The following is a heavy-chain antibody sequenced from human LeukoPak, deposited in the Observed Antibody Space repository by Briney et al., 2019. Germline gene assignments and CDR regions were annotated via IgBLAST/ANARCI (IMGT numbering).Heavy chain of an antibody. CDR1: GGSISGTNW. J-gene: IGHJ4*02. Sequence: SGTLSLTCGVSGGSISGTNWWSWVRQPPGQGXXXIGEISLAGQTDYNPSLNGRVTMSLDKSSNQLSLHLTSVTAADTATYFCSRESGPFCPFGYWGQGTLVIVSS. V-gene: IGHV4-4*02. CDR3: SRESGPFCPFGY. D-gene: IGHD1-26*01. CDR2: ISLAGQT.